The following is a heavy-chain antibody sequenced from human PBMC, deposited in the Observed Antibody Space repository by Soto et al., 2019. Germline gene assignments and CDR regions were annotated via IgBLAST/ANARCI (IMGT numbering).Heavy chain of an antibody. CDR3: AIPPTYSSGYYYVSYYYGMDV. J-gene: IGHJ6*02. CDR1: GYPFTGYY. CDR2: INPNSGGT. Sequence: GXSVKVSCKASGYPFTGYYMHWVRQAPGQGLEWMGWINPNSGGTNYAQKFQGRVTMTRDTSISTAYMELSRLRSDDTAVYYCAIPPTYSSGYYYVSYYYGMDVWGQGTTVTVSS. D-gene: IGHD3-22*01. V-gene: IGHV1-2*02.